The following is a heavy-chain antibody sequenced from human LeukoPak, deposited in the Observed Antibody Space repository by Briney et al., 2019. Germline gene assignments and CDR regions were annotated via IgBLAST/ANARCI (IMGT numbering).Heavy chain of an antibody. Sequence: GGSLRLSCAASGFTFSSYSMNWVRQAPGKGLEGVSSISSSSSYIYYADSVKGRFTISRDNAKNSLYLQMNSLRAEDTAVYYCARAGYYYGSGSYLGYWGQGTLVTVSS. J-gene: IGHJ4*02. CDR3: ARAGYYYGSGSYLGY. V-gene: IGHV3-21*01. CDR1: GFTFSSYS. D-gene: IGHD3-10*01. CDR2: ISSSSSYI.